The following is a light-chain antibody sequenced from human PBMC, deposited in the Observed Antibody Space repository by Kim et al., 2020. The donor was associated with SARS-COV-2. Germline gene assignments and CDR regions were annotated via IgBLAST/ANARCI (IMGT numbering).Light chain of an antibody. CDR1: QSISSH. Sequence: ASVGDRVTNTCRTTQSISSHLNWYQQKPERAPKLLISAASTLQGGVPSRLSGSGSETNFTLPIRSLPPEDFATYFCQQSYITPFTFGPGTTVDIK. CDR2: AAS. V-gene: IGKV1-39*01. J-gene: IGKJ3*01. CDR3: QQSYITPFT.